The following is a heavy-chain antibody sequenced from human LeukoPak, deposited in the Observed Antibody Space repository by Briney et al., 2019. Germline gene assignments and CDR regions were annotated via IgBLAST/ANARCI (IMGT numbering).Heavy chain of an antibody. CDR1: GFTFSSHW. CDR2: IKQDGSEK. Sequence: GGSLRLSCAASGFTFSSHWMTWVRQAPGKGLAWVANIKQDGSEKYYVDSVKGRFAISRDNAKNSLYLQVNSLRAEDTAVYYCVRARWGAFDYWGQGSLVIVSS. J-gene: IGHJ4*02. V-gene: IGHV3-7*03. D-gene: IGHD1-26*01. CDR3: VRARWGAFDY.